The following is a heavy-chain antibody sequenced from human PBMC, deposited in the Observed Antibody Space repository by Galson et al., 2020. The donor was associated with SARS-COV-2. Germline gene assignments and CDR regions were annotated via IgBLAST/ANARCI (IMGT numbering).Heavy chain of an antibody. D-gene: IGHD5-12*01. V-gene: IGHV4-30-2*01. Sequence: SETLSLTCVVSGDSISSGDYSWSWIRQPPGKGLEWIAYIYHSGITYYNPSLKSRVTISLDRSKTQFSLSLSSVTAADTAVYYCALFRHGMATISDYWGQGTLVTVSS. CDR1: GDSISSGDYS. CDR2: IYHSGIT. J-gene: IGHJ4*02. CDR3: ALFRHGMATISDY.